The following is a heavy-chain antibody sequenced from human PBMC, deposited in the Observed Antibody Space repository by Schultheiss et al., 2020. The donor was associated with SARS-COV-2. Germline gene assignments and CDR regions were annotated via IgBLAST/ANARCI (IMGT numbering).Heavy chain of an antibody. Sequence: SQTLSLTCTVSGDSISNRDYYWSWIRQHPGKGLEWIGYIFYSGTTYYNPSLRSRLTISVDTSKNQFSLKLSSVTAADTAVYYCASTHDYSNYPNWFDPWGQGTLVTVSS. V-gene: IGHV4-31*03. CDR3: ASTHDYSNYPNWFDP. CDR2: IFYSGTT. D-gene: IGHD4-11*01. J-gene: IGHJ5*02. CDR1: GDSISNRDYY.